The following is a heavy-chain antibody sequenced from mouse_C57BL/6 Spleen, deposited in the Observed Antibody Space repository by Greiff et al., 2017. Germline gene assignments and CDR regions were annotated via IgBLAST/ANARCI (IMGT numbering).Heavy chain of an antibody. J-gene: IGHJ1*03. CDR2: IWRGGST. D-gene: IGHD1-1*01. CDR3: AKNDGSSYWYFDV. Sequence: QVQLQQSGPGLVQPSQSLSITCTVSGFSFTSYGVHWVRQSPGKGLEWLGVIWRGGSTDYNAAFMSRLSITKDNSTSQVFFTMNSLQADDTAIYFCAKNDGSSYWYFDVWGTGTTVTVSS. CDR1: GFSFTSYG. V-gene: IGHV2-5*01.